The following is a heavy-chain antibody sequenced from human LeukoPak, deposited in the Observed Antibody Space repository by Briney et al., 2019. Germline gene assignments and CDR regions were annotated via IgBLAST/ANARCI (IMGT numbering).Heavy chain of an antibody. CDR1: GFNFSTNG. J-gene: IGHJ6*02. D-gene: IGHD3-10*01. CDR3: ARDSTMVRGVIGPHYYYGMDV. Sequence: GGSLRLSCEASGFNFSTNGMHWVRQAPGKGLEWVALIWLEGSNKHYADSVKGRFTVSRDNSKNTLYLQMNSLRAEDTAVYYCARDSTMVRGVIGPHYYYGMDVWGQGTTVTVSS. V-gene: IGHV3-33*01. CDR2: IWLEGSNK.